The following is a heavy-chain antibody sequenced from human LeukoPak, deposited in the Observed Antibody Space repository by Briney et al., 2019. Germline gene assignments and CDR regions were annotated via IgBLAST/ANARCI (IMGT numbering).Heavy chain of an antibody. CDR1: GGTFSSYA. CDR2: IIPIFGTA. D-gene: IGHD3-22*01. CDR3: ARDLYSSGYNWFDP. Sequence: SVKVSCKAPGGTFSSYAISWVRQAPGQGLEWMGRIIPIFGTANYAQKFQGRVTITTDESTSTAYMELSSLRSEDTAVYYCARDLYSSGYNWFDPWGQGTLVTVSS. J-gene: IGHJ5*02. V-gene: IGHV1-69*05.